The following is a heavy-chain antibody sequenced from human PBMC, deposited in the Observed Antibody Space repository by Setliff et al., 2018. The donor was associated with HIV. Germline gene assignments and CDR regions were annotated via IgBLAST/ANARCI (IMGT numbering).Heavy chain of an antibody. J-gene: IGHJ6*03. CDR1: GFTFNNYD. D-gene: IGHD6-13*01. CDR3: ARRAGYTSSWYREDYFYMDV. CDR2: VGTAGDT. Sequence: GGSLRLSCAASGFTFNNYDMHWVRQASGKGLEWVSTVGTAGDTYYPGSVKGRFTISRENARDSLYLQMNSLRAGDTAVYYCARRAGYTSSWYREDYFYMDVWG. V-gene: IGHV3-13*01.